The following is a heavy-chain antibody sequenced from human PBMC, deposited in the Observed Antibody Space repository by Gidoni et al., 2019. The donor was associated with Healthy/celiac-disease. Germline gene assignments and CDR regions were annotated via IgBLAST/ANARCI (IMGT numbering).Heavy chain of an antibody. D-gene: IGHD3-3*01. CDR1: GFTFSSYA. CDR2: ISGSGGST. CDR3: AKEDRGLRFLEWLNYFDY. Sequence: EVQLLESGGGLVQPGGSLRLSCAASGFTFSSYAMSWVRQAPGKGLEWVSAISGSGGSTYYADSVKGRFTISRDNSKNTLYLQMNSLRAEDTAVYYCAKEDRGLRFLEWLNYFDYWGQGTLVTVSS. J-gene: IGHJ4*02. V-gene: IGHV3-23*01.